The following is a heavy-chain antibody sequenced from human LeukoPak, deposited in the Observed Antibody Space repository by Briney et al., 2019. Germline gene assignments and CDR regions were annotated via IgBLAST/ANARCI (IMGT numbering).Heavy chain of an antibody. CDR2: ISGSGGST. CDR1: GFTFSSYA. Sequence: AGGSLRLSCAASGFTFSSYAMSWVRQAPGKGLEWVSAISGSGGSTYYADSVKGRFTISRDNSKNTLYLQMNSLRAEDTAVYYCARGQSEDYEGIFDYWGQGTLVTVSS. J-gene: IGHJ4*02. V-gene: IGHV3-23*01. CDR3: ARGQSEDYEGIFDY. D-gene: IGHD4-17*01.